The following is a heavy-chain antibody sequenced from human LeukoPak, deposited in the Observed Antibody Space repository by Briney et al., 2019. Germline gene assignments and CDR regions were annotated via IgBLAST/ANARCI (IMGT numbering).Heavy chain of an antibody. CDR3: ARAYVRFLEWPLTYYYYGMDV. D-gene: IGHD3-3*01. Sequence: SETLSLTCAVYGGSFSGYYWSWIRRPPGKGLEWIGEINHSGSTNYNPSLKSRVTISVDTSKNQFSLKLSSVTAADTAVYYCARAYVRFLEWPLTYYYYGMDVWGQGTTVTVSS. CDR2: INHSGST. V-gene: IGHV4-34*01. CDR1: GGSFSGYY. J-gene: IGHJ6*02.